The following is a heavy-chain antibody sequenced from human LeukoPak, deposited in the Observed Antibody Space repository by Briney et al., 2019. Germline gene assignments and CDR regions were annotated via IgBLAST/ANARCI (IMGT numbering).Heavy chain of an antibody. D-gene: IGHD1/OR15-1a*01. V-gene: IGHV3-48*01. CDR3: ARDGNTRRARNFDY. Sequence: GGSLRLSCAASGFTFSSYSMNWVRQAPGKGLEWVSYISSSSSTIYYADSVKGRFTISRDNAKNSLYLQMNSLRAEDTAVYYCARDGNTRRARNFDYWGQGTLVTVSS. CDR2: ISSSSSTI. J-gene: IGHJ4*02. CDR1: GFTFSSYS.